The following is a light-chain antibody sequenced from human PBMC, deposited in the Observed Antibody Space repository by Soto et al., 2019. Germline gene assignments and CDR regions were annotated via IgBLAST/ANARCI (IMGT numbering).Light chain of an antibody. CDR3: QQYGSPPVT. CDR2: GAS. CDR1: QSVSSSY. J-gene: IGKJ4*01. Sequence: EIVLTQSPGTLSLSPGERATLSCRASQSVSSSYLAWYQQKPGQAPRLLMYGASSRATGIPDRFSGSGSGTDFTLTISRLEPEDFAVYYCQQYGSPPVTFGRGTKLEI. V-gene: IGKV3-20*01.